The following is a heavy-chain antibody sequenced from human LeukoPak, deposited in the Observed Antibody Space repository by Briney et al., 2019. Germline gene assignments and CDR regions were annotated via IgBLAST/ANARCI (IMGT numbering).Heavy chain of an antibody. CDR3: ARDEFSGYDSYYFAY. J-gene: IGHJ4*02. V-gene: IGHV3-7*04. CDR1: GFTFSNYW. Sequence: GGSLRLSCAASGFTFSNYWMSWVRQAPGKGLEWVANIKQDGSEKYYVDSVKGRFTIPRDNAKNSLYLQMNSLRAEDTAVYYCARDEFSGYDSYYFAYWGQGTLVTVSS. CDR2: IKQDGSEK. D-gene: IGHD5-12*01.